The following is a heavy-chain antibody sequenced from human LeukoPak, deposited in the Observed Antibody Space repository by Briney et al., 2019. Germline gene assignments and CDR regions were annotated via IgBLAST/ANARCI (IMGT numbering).Heavy chain of an antibody. V-gene: IGHV1-2*02. CDR3: ARGGPVEPITYHYYYYYMDV. Sequence: GASVKVSCKASGYTFTGYYMHWVRQAPGQGLEWMGWINPNSGGTNYAQKFQGRVTMTRDTSISTAYMALSRLRSDDTAVYYCARGGPVEPITYHYYYYYMDVWGKGTTVTVSS. J-gene: IGHJ6*03. CDR1: GYTFTGYY. D-gene: IGHD1-26*01. CDR2: INPNSGGT.